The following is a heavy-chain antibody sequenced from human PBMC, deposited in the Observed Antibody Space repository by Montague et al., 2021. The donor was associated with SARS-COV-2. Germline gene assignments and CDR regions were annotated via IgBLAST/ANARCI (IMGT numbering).Heavy chain of an antibody. V-gene: IGHV4-4*07. CDR2: IYTGGST. Sequence: SETLSLTCTVSGDSISSYYWSWIRQPAGKGLEWIGRIYTGGSTKYNPSXRSRVTMSVDTSKNQFSLKLSSVTAADTAVYYCARDHMTTMFMVYYYGMDVWGQGTTVTVSS. D-gene: IGHD5-24*01. J-gene: IGHJ6*02. CDR3: ARDHMTTMFMVYYYGMDV. CDR1: GDSISSYY.